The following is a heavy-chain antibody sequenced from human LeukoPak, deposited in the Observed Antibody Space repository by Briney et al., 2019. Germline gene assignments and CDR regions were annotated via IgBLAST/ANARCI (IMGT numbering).Heavy chain of an antibody. CDR1: GFTFSSYA. D-gene: IGHD3-9*01. CDR2: ISGSGDST. Sequence: PGGSLRLSCAASGFTFSSYAMSWVRQAPGKGLEWVSAISGSGDSTYYADSVKGRFTISRDNSKNTLYLQMNSLRAEDTAVYYCAKIGSYYDILTGYYMEGFFDYWGQGTLVTVSS. J-gene: IGHJ4*02. CDR3: AKIGSYYDILTGYYMEGFFDY. V-gene: IGHV3-23*01.